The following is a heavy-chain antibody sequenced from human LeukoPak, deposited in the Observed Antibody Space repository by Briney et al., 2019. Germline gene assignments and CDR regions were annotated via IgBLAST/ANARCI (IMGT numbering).Heavy chain of an antibody. CDR3: ARGFRNGPFDC. CDR2: INRNGGST. CDR1: GFTFDDYG. D-gene: IGHD2-8*01. V-gene: IGHV3-20*04. Sequence: GGSLRLSCEASGFTFDDYGMSWVRQPPGKGLEWVSGINRNGGSTDYADSVKGRFTISRDSAKNPHFLQMNSLRVEDTALYYCARGFRNGPFDCWGQGTLVTVSS. J-gene: IGHJ4*02.